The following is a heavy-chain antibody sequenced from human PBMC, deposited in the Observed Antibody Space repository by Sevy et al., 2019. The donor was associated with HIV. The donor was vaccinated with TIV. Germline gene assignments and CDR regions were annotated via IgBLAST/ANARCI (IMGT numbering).Heavy chain of an antibody. CDR2: INPNSGGT. V-gene: IGHV1-2*02. J-gene: IGHJ6*02. Sequence: ASVKVSCKASGYPFTGYYMHWVRQAPGQGLEWMGWINPNSGGTNYAQKFQGRVTMTRDTSISTAYMELSRLRSDDTAVYYCARELGGVVVVAAAATRASYGMDVWGQGTTVTVSS. CDR1: GYPFTGYY. D-gene: IGHD2-15*01. CDR3: ARELGGVVVVAAAATRASYGMDV.